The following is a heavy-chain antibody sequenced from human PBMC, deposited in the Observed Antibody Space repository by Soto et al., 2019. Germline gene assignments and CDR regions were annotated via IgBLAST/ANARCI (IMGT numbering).Heavy chain of an antibody. CDR1: GFTFSNNA. D-gene: IGHD2-15*01. CDR2: ISSSGGST. Sequence: EVQLLESGGGLVQPGGSLRLSCAASGFTFSNNAMSWVRQAPGKGLEWVSGISSSGGSTYYADSVKGRFTISRDNSKNMLYLQMNNLRAEDTAVYYCAKAQGGSYFDYWGQGTLVTVSS. V-gene: IGHV3-23*01. CDR3: AKAQGGSYFDY. J-gene: IGHJ4*02.